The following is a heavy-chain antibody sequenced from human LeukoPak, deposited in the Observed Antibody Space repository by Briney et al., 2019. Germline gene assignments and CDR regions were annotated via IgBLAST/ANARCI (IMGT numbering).Heavy chain of an antibody. D-gene: IGHD5-18*01. V-gene: IGHV3-48*03. CDR3: ARHLSGITGYTYGRGIDY. CDR1: GFTLSSYE. Sequence: GGSLRLSCAASGFTLSSYEMNWVRQAPGKGLEWVSYISSSGSTIYYADSVKGRFTISRDNAKTSLYLQMNSLRAEDTAVYYCARHLSGITGYTYGRGIDYWGQGTLVTVSS. J-gene: IGHJ4*02. CDR2: ISSSGSTI.